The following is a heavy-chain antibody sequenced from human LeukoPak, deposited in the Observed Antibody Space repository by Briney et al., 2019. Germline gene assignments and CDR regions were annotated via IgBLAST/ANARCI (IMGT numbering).Heavy chain of an antibody. D-gene: IGHD2-2*03. Sequence: GGSLRLSCAASGFTFSSFAMSWVRQAPGKGLEWVSTISDSGSTYYADSVKGRFTISRDNSKSTLYLQMNSLRAEDTAVYYCAKTISGYCSRTSCLNWFDPWGQGTLVTVSS. CDR3: AKTISGYCSRTSCLNWFDP. J-gene: IGHJ5*02. CDR2: ISDSGST. V-gene: IGHV3-23*01. CDR1: GFTFSSFA.